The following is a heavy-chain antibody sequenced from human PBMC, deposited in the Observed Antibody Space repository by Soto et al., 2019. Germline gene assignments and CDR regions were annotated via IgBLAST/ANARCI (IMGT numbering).Heavy chain of an antibody. CDR3: ARGARYSYGEYYYYYYYMDV. CDR1: GGSFSGYY. J-gene: IGHJ6*03. Sequence: PSETLSLTCAVYGGSFSGYYWIWIRQPPGKGLEWIGEINHSGSTNYNPSLKSRVTISVDTSKNQFSLKLSSVTAADTAVYYCARGARYSYGEYYYYYYYMDVWGKGTTVTVSS. D-gene: IGHD5-18*01. V-gene: IGHV4-34*01. CDR2: INHSGST.